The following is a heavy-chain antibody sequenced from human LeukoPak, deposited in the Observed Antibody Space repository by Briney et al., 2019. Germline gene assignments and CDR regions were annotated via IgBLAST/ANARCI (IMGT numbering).Heavy chain of an antibody. CDR2: IKSKTDGAAT. Sequence: PGGSLRLSCADSGFTFSDAWMSWVRQAPGRGLEWVGRIKSKTDGAATDYAAPVKGRFTISRDDSKNTLYLQMNSLKTEDTAVYYCTTSDYYDSKGDYWGQGTLVTVSS. V-gene: IGHV3-15*01. J-gene: IGHJ4*02. CDR1: GFTFSDAW. D-gene: IGHD3-22*01. CDR3: TTSDYYDSKGDY.